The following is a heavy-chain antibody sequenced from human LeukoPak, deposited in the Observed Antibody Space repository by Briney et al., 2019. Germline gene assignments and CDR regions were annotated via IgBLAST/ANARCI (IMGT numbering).Heavy chain of an antibody. CDR2: IYHSGTT. CDR3: ARGYSGSYLDFDY. Sequence: SETLSLTCAVSGGSISSSNWWSWVRQPPGKGLEWIGEIYHSGTTNYNPSLKSRVTISLDKSKNQFSLKLSSVTAADTAAYYCARGYSGSYLDFDYWGQGTLVTVSS. V-gene: IGHV4-4*02. CDR1: GGSISSSNW. D-gene: IGHD1-26*01. J-gene: IGHJ4*02.